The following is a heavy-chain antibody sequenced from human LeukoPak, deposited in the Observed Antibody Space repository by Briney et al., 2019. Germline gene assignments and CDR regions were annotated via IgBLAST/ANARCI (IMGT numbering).Heavy chain of an antibody. V-gene: IGHV3-21*01. CDR1: GFTFSSYS. CDR2: ISSSSSCI. D-gene: IGHD6-13*01. Sequence: PGGSLRLSCAASGFTFSSYSMNWVRQAPGKGLEWVSSISSSSSCIYYADSVKGRFTISRDNAKNSLYLQMNSLRAEDTAVYYCARYLSAAGTGVDYWGQGTLVTVSS. J-gene: IGHJ4*02. CDR3: ARYLSAAGTGVDY.